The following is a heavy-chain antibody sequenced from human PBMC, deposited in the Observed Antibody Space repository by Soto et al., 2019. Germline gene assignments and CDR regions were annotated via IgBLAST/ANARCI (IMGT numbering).Heavy chain of an antibody. CDR3: ARDQDTSLAIYYYYGMDV. CDR1: GFTFSSYG. V-gene: IGHV3-21*01. J-gene: IGHJ6*02. D-gene: IGHD5-18*01. Sequence: EVQLVESGGGLVKPGGSLRLSCAASGFTFSSYGMNWVRQTPGKGLEWVSSISSTSNYIYYADSVKGRFTISRDNAKNSLYLQMNSLRAEDTAVYYYARDQDTSLAIYYYYGMDVWGQGTTVTVSS. CDR2: ISSTSNYI.